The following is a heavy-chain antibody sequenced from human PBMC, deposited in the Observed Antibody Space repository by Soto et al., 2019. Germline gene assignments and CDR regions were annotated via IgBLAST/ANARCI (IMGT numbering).Heavy chain of an antibody. Sequence: GGSLRLSCEASGLTLSSYWMNWVRQAPGKGLEWVAIIKKDGSERHYVDSVKGRFTISGDNARNSLYLHMNDPRAEDTAVYYCAAGIGYLFDYWGRGTLVTV. J-gene: IGHJ4*02. CDR3: AAGIGYLFDY. D-gene: IGHD5-12*01. CDR2: IKKDGSER. V-gene: IGHV3-7*03. CDR1: GLTLSSYW.